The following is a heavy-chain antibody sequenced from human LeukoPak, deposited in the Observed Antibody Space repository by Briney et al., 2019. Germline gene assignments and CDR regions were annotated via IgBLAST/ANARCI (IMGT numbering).Heavy chain of an antibody. V-gene: IGHV3-23*01. CDR3: AKDSYASGRPLHTFDV. J-gene: IGHJ3*01. Sequence: GGSLRLSCAASGFTFSSCAMSWVRQAPGKGLEWVSGISDSGVTTYHADSVKGRFTISRDNSKNTLYLQMNSLRAEDTALYYCAKDSYASGRPLHTFDVWGQGTMVTVSS. CDR2: ISDSGVTT. D-gene: IGHD3-10*01. CDR1: GFTFSSCA.